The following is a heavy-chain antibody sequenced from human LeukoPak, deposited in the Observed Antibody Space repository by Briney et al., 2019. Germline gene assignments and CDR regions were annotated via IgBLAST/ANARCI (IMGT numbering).Heavy chain of an antibody. CDR1: GFTFSSYE. CDR3: AKDSNSGSGSYGILVPDYFDY. Sequence: GGSLRLSCAASGFTFSSYEMNWVRQAPGKGLEWVSYISSSGSTIYYADSVKGRFTISRDNAKNSLYLQMNSLRAEDTALYYCAKDSNSGSGSYGILVPDYFDYWGQGTLVTVSS. D-gene: IGHD3-10*01. J-gene: IGHJ4*02. V-gene: IGHV3-48*03. CDR2: ISSSGSTI.